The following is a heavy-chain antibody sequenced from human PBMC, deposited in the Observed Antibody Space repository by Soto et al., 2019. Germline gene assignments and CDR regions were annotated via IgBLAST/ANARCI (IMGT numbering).Heavy chain of an antibody. CDR3: ARRWGTTFDY. Sequence: SETLSLTCTVSGGSISNYYWSWIRQPPGKGLEWVGYIYYSGITNYNPSLKSRVTISVDTSKNQFSLKLSSVTAADTAVYYCARRWGTTFDYWGQGTLVTVSS. J-gene: IGHJ4*02. CDR1: GGSISNYY. CDR2: IYYSGIT. D-gene: IGHD3-16*01. V-gene: IGHV4-59*08.